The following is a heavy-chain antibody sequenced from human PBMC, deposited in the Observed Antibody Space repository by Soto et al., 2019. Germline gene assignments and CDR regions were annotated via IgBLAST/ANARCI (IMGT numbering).Heavy chain of an antibody. CDR3: ARDPQQWLGEYYFDY. CDR1: GFTFSSYA. V-gene: IGHV3-30-3*01. CDR2: ISYDGSNK. D-gene: IGHD6-19*01. J-gene: IGHJ4*02. Sequence: QVQLVESGGGVVQPGRSLRLSCAASGFTFSSYAMHWVRQAPGKGLEWVAVISYDGSNKYYADSVKGRFTISRDNSKNTLYLQMNSLRAEDTAVYYCARDPQQWLGEYYFDYWGQGTLVPVSS.